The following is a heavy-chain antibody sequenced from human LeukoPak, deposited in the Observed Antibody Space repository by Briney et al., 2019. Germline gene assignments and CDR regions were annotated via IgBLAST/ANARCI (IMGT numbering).Heavy chain of an antibody. D-gene: IGHD3-22*01. CDR3: AREGDSVTMIVPHFDY. Sequence: PGGSLRLSCAASGFTFSSYEMNWVRQAPGKGLEWVSYISSSGSTIYYADSVKGRFTISRDNAKNSLYLQMNSLRAEETAVYYCAREGDSVTMIVPHFDYWGQGTLVTVSS. V-gene: IGHV3-48*03. CDR1: GFTFSSYE. J-gene: IGHJ4*02. CDR2: ISSSGSTI.